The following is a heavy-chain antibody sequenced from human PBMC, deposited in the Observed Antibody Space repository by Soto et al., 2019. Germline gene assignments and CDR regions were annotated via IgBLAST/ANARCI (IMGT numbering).Heavy chain of an antibody. CDR3: ARDERGSRSYFGRLNWFDP. CDR1: GYTFTSYG. D-gene: IGHD3-10*01. CDR2: ISGYTGNT. J-gene: IGHJ5*02. Sequence: HVQLVQSGPEVKNPGASVKVSCKASGYTFTSYGISWVRQAPGQGIEWMGWISGYTGNTNYAQKVQGRVTMTTDTSTCTAYMELTSLSPEDTAVYYCARDERGSRSYFGRLNWFDPWGQRTLVTVSS. V-gene: IGHV1-18*01.